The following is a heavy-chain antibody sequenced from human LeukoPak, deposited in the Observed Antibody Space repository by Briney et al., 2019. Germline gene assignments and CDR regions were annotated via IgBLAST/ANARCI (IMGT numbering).Heavy chain of an antibody. D-gene: IGHD3-22*01. CDR1: GFTFSSYW. V-gene: IGHV3-7*01. Sequence: GGSLRLSCAASGFTFSSYWMSWVRQAPGKGLEWVANIKEDGSEKYYVDSVKGRFTISRDNAKNSLFLQMNSLRAEDTAVYYWAREDYDSSGGDYLGQGNLVTVSS. CDR3: AREDYDSSGGDY. CDR2: IKEDGSEK. J-gene: IGHJ4*02.